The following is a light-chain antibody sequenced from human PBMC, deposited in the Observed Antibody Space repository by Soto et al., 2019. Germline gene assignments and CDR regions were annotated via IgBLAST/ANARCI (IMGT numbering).Light chain of an antibody. CDR3: QQYYTWPRGT. Sequence: EIVMTQSPGTLSVSPGGRAALSCRASQSVITNLAWYQQKPGQAPRLLIFDASTRATGIPARFSGSGSGTEFTLTISSLQSADVAGYYCQQYYTWPRGTFGQGTKVEV. CDR2: DAS. J-gene: IGKJ1*01. V-gene: IGKV3-15*01. CDR1: QSVITN.